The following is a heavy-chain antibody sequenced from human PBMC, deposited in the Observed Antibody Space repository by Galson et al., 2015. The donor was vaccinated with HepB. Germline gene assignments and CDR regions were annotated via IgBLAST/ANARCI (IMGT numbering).Heavy chain of an antibody. V-gene: IGHV3-74*01. CDR2: INSDGSST. CDR1: GFTFSSYW. Sequence: SLRLSCAASGFTFSSYWMHWVRQAPGKGLVWVSRINSDGSSTSYADSVKGRFTISRDNAKNTLCLQMNSLRAEDTAVYYCARVYRGWLLPDAFDIWGQGTMVTVSS. J-gene: IGHJ3*02. D-gene: IGHD3-22*01. CDR3: ARVYRGWLLPDAFDI.